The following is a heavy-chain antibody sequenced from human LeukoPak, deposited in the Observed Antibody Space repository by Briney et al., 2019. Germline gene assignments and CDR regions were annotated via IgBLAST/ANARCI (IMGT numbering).Heavy chain of an antibody. CDR3: ARDGIQDAFDI. V-gene: IGHV3-30*03. Sequence: GGSLRLSCTASGFTFSNYGIHWVRQAPGKGLEWVAVISYDGNNKWFADSVKGRFTISRDNSKNTLYLQMNSLRGEDTAVYYCARDGIQDAFDIWGQGTMVTVPS. J-gene: IGHJ3*02. CDR1: GFTFSNYG. CDR2: ISYDGNNK. D-gene: IGHD1-26*01.